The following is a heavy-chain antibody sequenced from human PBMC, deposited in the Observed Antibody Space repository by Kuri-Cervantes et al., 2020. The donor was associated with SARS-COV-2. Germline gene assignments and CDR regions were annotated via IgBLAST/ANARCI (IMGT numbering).Heavy chain of an antibody. CDR2: VRGKANNYAT. D-gene: IGHD5-18*01. Sequence: GGSLRLSCEVSGFLFSASAIHWVRQASGKGLEWVGRVRGKANNYATAYAASVKGRFTISRDDSKNMAYLQMNSLKTEDTAVYYCATLGGDTAMVEGIVATIVDDYWSQGTLVTVSS. CDR3: ATLGGDTAMVEGIVATIVDDY. V-gene: IGHV3-73*01. CDR1: GFLFSASA. J-gene: IGHJ4*02.